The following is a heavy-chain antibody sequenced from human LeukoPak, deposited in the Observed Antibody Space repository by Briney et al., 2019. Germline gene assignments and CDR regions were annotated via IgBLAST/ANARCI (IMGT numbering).Heavy chain of an antibody. J-gene: IGHJ5*02. Sequence: SQTLSLTCAISGDSFSSNSAAWNWIRQSPPRGLEWLGRTYYRSTWYNDYAVSVRGRITVNPDTSKNQFSLHLNSVTPEDTAVYYCARRLTQYDCFDPWGQGILVTVSS. V-gene: IGHV6-1*01. CDR1: GDSFSSNSAA. CDR3: ARRLTQYDCFDP. D-gene: IGHD2-2*01. CDR2: TYYRSTWYN.